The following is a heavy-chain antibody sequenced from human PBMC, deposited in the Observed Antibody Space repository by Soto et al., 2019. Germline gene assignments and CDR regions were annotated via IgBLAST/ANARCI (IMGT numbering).Heavy chain of an antibody. D-gene: IGHD3-22*01. CDR2: ISSSSGSK. CDR3: VRAACSSCYGFQH. V-gene: IGHV3-48*01. CDR1: GFSLSSYS. Sequence: EVQLAESGGGLVQPGGSLRLSCAASGFSLSSYSMNWVRLAPGKGPEWIAYISSSSGSKYHADSVKGRFTISRDNGGNSLYLQMDSLRVEDTAMYYYVRAACSSCYGFQHWGQGTLVTVSS. J-gene: IGHJ1*01.